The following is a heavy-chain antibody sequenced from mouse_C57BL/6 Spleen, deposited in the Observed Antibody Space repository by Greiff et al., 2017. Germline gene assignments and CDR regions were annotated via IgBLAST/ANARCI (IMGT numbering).Heavy chain of an antibody. CDR2: ISDGGSYT. J-gene: IGHJ3*01. D-gene: IGHD2-4*01. Sequence: DVKLVESGGGLVKPGGSLKLSCAASGFTFSSYAMSWVRQTPEKRLEWVATISDGGSYTYYPDNVKGRFTISRDNAKNNLYLQMSHLKSEDTAMYYCAREDGDYDGTGFAYWGQGTLVTVSA. CDR1: GFTFSSYA. V-gene: IGHV5-4*01. CDR3: AREDGDYDGTGFAY.